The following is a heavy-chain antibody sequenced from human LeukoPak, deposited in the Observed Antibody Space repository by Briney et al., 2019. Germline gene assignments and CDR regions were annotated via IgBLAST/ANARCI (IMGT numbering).Heavy chain of an antibody. CDR3: ARDRDYAFDS. Sequence: GGSLRLSCAASGFTFSIYSMNWVRQAPGGGLEWVSYIGGTHSNIYYADSVKGRFTISRDDAKNSLYLQMNSLRDEDTAVYYCARDRDYAFDSWGQGTLVTVSS. D-gene: IGHD4-17*01. V-gene: IGHV3-48*02. J-gene: IGHJ4*02. CDR1: GFTFSIYS. CDR2: IGGTHSNI.